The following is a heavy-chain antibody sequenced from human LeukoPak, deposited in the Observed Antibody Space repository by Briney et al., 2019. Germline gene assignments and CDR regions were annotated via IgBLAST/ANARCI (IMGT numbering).Heavy chain of an antibody. D-gene: IGHD3-10*01. J-gene: IGHJ4*02. CDR3: AKVSGVAVRGVTRD. CDR1: GFTFSSYA. CDR2: ISGSGGST. V-gene: IGHV3-23*01. Sequence: GGSLRLSCAASGFTFSSYAMSWVRQAPGKELKSVSAISGSGGSTYYADSVKGRFTISRDNSKTTLYLQMNSLRAEDTAVYYCAKVSGVAVRGVTRDWGQGTLVTVSS.